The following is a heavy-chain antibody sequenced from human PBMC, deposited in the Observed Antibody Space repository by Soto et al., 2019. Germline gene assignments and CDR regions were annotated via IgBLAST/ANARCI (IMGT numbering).Heavy chain of an antibody. CDR1: GFTFSSYA. Sequence: EVQLLESGGGLVQPGGSLRLSCAASGFTFSSYAMSWVRQAPGKGLEWLAIISGSGTTYCAESVKGRFTIPSDNAKNTLYVQMSSLRAEDTAVYYCARASHHLWTGLPDYWGQGTLVTVSS. D-gene: IGHD3-10*01. CDR3: ARASHHLWTGLPDY. CDR2: IISGSGTT. J-gene: IGHJ4*02. V-gene: IGHV3-23*01.